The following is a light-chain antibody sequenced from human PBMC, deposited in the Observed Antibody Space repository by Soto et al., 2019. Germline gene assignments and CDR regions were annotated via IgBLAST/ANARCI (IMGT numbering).Light chain of an antibody. CDR1: QGISNY. CDR2: AAS. CDR3: QQLNSHLIRIT. J-gene: IGKJ5*01. V-gene: IGKV1-9*01. Sequence: DIQLTQSPSFLSASVGDRVSITCRASQGISNYLAWYQQKPGKAPKLLIYAASTLQSGVPSRFSGSGSGTEFTLTISSLQPEDFATYYCQQLNSHLIRITFGQGTRLEIK.